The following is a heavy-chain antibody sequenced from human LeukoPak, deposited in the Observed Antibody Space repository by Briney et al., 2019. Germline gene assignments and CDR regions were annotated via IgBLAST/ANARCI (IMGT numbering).Heavy chain of an antibody. Sequence: PGGSLRLSCAASGFTFSSYGMSWVRQAPGKGLEWVSYISSSGSTIYYADSVKGRFTISRDNAKNSLYLQMNSLRAEDTAVYYCARGPAWGYSSPYYFDYWGQGTLVTVSS. CDR3: ARGPAWGYSSPYYFDY. D-gene: IGHD5-18*01. CDR1: GFTFSSYG. J-gene: IGHJ4*02. CDR2: ISSSGSTI. V-gene: IGHV3-48*04.